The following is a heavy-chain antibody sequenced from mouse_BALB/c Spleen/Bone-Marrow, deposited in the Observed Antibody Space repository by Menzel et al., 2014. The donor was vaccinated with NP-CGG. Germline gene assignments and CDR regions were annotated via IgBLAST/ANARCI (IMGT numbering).Heavy chain of an antibody. V-gene: IGHV1-7*01. CDR3: ARDWYFDV. CDR2: INPSTGYT. J-gene: IGHJ1*01. Sequence: VKLMESGAELAKPGASVKMSCKASGYTFTSYWMHWVKPRPGQGLEWIGYINPSTGYTEYNQKFKDKATLTADKSSSTAYMQLSSLTSEDSAVYYCARDWYFDVWGAGTTVTVSS. CDR1: GYTFTSYW.